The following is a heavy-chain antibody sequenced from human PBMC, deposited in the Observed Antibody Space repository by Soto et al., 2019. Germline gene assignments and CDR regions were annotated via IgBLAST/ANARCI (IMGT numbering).Heavy chain of an antibody. CDR1: GFTFSSYG. CDR3: ARVYSGYDYCDY. J-gene: IGHJ4*02. CDR2: IWYDGSNK. V-gene: IGHV3-33*01. Sequence: QVQLVESGGGVVQPGRSLRLSCAASGFTFSSYGMHWVRQAPGKGLEWVAVIWYDGSNKYYADSVKGRFTISRDNSKNTLYLEMNSLRAEDTAVYYCARVYSGYDYCDYWGQGTLVTVSS. D-gene: IGHD5-12*01.